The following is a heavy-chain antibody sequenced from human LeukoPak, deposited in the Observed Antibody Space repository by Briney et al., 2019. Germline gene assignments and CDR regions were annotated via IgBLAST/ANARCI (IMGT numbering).Heavy chain of an antibody. Sequence: GASVKVSCKASGYTFTSYYMHWVRQAPGQGLEWMGGIIPIFGTANYAQKFQGRVTITADESTSTAYMELSSLRSEDTAVYYCASSKPKPTPFDYWGQGTLVTVSS. D-gene: IGHD1-14*01. CDR2: IIPIFGTA. CDR1: GYTFTSYY. CDR3: ASSKPKPTPFDY. V-gene: IGHV1-69*13. J-gene: IGHJ4*02.